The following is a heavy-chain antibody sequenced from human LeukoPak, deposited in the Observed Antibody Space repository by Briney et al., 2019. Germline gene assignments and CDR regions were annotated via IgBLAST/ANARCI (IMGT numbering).Heavy chain of an antibody. D-gene: IGHD6-13*01. Sequence: PGGSLRLSCTASGFTFSDYYMSWIRQAPGKGLEWVSYISSSGSTIYYADSVKGRFTISRDNAKNSLYLQMNSLRAEDTAVYYCARDEPDSSSWYNYWGQGTLVTVSS. CDR2: ISSSGSTI. CDR1: GFTFSDYY. CDR3: ARDEPDSSSWYNY. V-gene: IGHV3-11*04. J-gene: IGHJ4*02.